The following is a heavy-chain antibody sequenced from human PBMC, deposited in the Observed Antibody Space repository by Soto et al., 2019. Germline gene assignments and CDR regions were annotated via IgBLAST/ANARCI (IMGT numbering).Heavy chain of an antibody. CDR2: ISDRGDTT. J-gene: IGHJ4*02. CDR3: AKDKPGTTSFDY. CDR1: GFTISSNA. Sequence: GGSLRLSCAASGFTISSNAMYWVRQAPGKGLEWVSGISDRGDTTHYADSVKGRFTISRDTSKNTLYLQLNTLRADDTAVYYCAKDKPGTTSFDYWGQGTLVTVSS. V-gene: IGHV3-23*01. D-gene: IGHD1-1*01.